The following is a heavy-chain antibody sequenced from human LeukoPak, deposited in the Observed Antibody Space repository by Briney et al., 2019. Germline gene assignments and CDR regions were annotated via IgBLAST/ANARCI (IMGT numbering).Heavy chain of an antibody. J-gene: IGHJ5*02. CDR2: IYYSGST. CDR3: ARDRWDYPNWFDP. Sequence: SETLSLTCTVSGGSISSYYWSWIRQPPGKGLEWIGYIYYSGSTYYNPSLKSRVTISVDTSKNQFSLKLSSVTAADTAVYYCARDRWDYPNWFDPWGQGTLVTVSS. D-gene: IGHD1-7*01. V-gene: IGHV4-59*12. CDR1: GGSISSYY.